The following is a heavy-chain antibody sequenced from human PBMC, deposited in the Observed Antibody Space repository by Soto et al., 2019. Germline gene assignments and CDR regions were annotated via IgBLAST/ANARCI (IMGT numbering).Heavy chain of an antibody. CDR3: ARMASAGTLNWFDP. V-gene: IGHV1-8*02. CDR1: GYTFINFD. Sequence: ASVKVSFKTSGYTFINFDISWVRQAAGQGLEWLGWMNPGSGKTGYASKFQGRVAMTRDASTGTSHLDLSSLTSDDTAVYYCARMASAGTLNWFDPWGPGTLVTVSS. D-gene: IGHD6-13*01. CDR2: MNPGSGKT. J-gene: IGHJ5*02.